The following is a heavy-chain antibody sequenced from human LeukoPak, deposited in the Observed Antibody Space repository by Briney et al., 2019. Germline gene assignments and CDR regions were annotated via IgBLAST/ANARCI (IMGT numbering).Heavy chain of an antibody. CDR3: ARDFERAFDI. D-gene: IGHD3-9*01. CDR1: GGSISSYY. V-gene: IGHV4-59*01. Sequence: SETLSLTCTVSGGSISSYYWSWIRQPPGKGLEWIGYIYYSGSTNCNPSLKSRVTISVDTSKNQFSLKLSSVTAADTAVYYCARDFERAFDIWGQGTMVTVSS. J-gene: IGHJ3*02. CDR2: IYYSGST.